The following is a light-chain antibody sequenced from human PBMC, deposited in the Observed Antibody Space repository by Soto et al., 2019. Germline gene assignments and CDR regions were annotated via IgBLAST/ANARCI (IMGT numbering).Light chain of an antibody. CDR3: QQFNNWPRT. J-gene: IGKJ1*01. CDR1: QSVSSK. V-gene: IGKV3-15*01. CDR2: DAS. Sequence: EIAMTQSPATLSVSPGARATLSCRASQSVSSKLAWYQQKPGQAPRLLIYDASTRATGIPARVSGSGSGTECTLTISSLQSEDFAVYYCQQFNNWPRTFGQGTKVEIK.